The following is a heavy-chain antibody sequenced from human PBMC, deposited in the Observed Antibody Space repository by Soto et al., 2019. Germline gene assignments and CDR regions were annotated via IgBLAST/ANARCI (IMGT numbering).Heavy chain of an antibody. D-gene: IGHD3-10*01. CDR2: IYYSGST. J-gene: IGHJ5*02. CDR3: ARAHLYYYGSGSPTAFDP. V-gene: IGHV4-59*01. CDR1: GGSISSYY. Sequence: SETLSLTXTVSGGSISSYYWSWIRQPPGKGLEWIGYIYYSGSTNYNPSLKSRVTISVDTSKNQFSLKLSSVTAADTAVYYCARAHLYYYGSGSPTAFDPWGQGTLVTVSS.